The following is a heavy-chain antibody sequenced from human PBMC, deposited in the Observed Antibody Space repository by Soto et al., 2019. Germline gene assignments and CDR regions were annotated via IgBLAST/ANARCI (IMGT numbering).Heavy chain of an antibody. CDR3: ARAYYDCWSGSYYYYMDV. Sequence: SETLSLTCSVSGDSINSHYWTWIRQPPGKGLEWIGYVNYSGSTKYSPSLKSRVTMSVDTSKTQFSLRLSSVTAADTAVYYCARAYYDCWSGSYYYYMDVWGKGTTVTVSS. V-gene: IGHV4-59*08. CDR1: GDSINSHY. J-gene: IGHJ6*03. D-gene: IGHD3-3*01. CDR2: VNYSGST.